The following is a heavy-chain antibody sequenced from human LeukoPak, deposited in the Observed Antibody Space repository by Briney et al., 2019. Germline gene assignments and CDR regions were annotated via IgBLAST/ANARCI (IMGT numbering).Heavy chain of an antibody. D-gene: IGHD2-2*01. CDR3: AKDGGREVVPAAIDY. CDR1: GFTFSSYA. V-gene: IGHV3-23*01. CDR2: ISGSGGST. J-gene: IGHJ4*02. Sequence: GGSLRLSCEASGFTFSSYAMSWVRQAPGKGLEWVSAISGSGGSTYYADSVKGRFTISRDNSKNTLYLQMNSLRAEDTAVYYCAKDGGREVVPAAIDYWGQGTLVTVSS.